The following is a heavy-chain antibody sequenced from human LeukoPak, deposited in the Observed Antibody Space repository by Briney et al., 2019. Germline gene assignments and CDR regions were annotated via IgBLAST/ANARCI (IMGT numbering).Heavy chain of an antibody. CDR3: ASSYGYGIHDY. D-gene: IGHD5-18*01. CDR1: GGSISSYY. J-gene: IGHJ4*02. Sequence: PSETLSLTCTVSGGSISSYYWSWIRQPAGKGLEWIGRICTSGSTNYDPSLKSRVTMSVDTSKNQFSLKLSSATAADTAVYYCASSYGYGIHDYWGQGALVTVSS. CDR2: ICTSGST. V-gene: IGHV4-4*07.